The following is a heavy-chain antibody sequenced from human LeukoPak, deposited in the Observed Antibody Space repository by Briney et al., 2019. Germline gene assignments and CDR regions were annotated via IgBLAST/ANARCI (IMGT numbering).Heavy chain of an antibody. D-gene: IGHD5-24*01. CDR2: INPKSGGT. Sequence: ASVKVSCTASGYIFSDYYINWVRQVPGQGLEWMGWINPKSGGTKYSQNFQGRVTMTRDTSISTVYMELSRLTSADTAVYYCARRHLRMRSYDYWGQGPLVIVSS. V-gene: IGHV1-2*02. CDR1: GYIFSDYY. J-gene: IGHJ4*02. CDR3: ARRHLRMRSYDY.